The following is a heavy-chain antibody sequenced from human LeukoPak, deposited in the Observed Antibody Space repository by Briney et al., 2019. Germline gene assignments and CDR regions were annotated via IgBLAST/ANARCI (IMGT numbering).Heavy chain of an antibody. V-gene: IGHV4-59*12. J-gene: IGHJ6*03. D-gene: IGHD4-17*01. CDR1: GGSISSYY. Sequence: PSETLSLTCTVSGGSISSYYWSWIRQPPGKGLEWIGYIYYSGSTNYNPSLKSRVTISVDTSKNQFSLKLSSVTAADTAVYYCAREVTTWYYYYMDVWGKGTTVTVSS. CDR3: AREVTTWYYYYMDV. CDR2: IYYSGST.